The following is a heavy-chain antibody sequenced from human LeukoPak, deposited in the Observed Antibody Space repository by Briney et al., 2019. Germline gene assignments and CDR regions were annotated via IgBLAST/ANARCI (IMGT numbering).Heavy chain of an antibody. CDR1: GGSISRGGYS. Sequence: PSETLSLTCAVSGGSISRGGYSWNWIRQPPGKGLEWIGYIYHSGSTYYNPSLKTRVTISVDTSKNQFSLKLSSVTAADTAVYYCAIREVLLWFGESKTFDYWGQGTLVTVSS. V-gene: IGHV4-30-2*01. CDR3: AIREVLLWFGESKTFDY. D-gene: IGHD3-10*01. CDR2: IYHSGST. J-gene: IGHJ4*02.